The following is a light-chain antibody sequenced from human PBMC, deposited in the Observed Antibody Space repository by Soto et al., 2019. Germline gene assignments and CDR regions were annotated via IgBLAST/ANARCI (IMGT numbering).Light chain of an antibody. J-gene: IGKJ1*01. CDR1: QSISSW. CDR2: DAS. V-gene: IGKV1-5*01. CDR3: QHYGGMWA. Sequence: DIQMTQSPSTLSASVGDRITITCRASQSISSWLAWFQQKPGKAPKLLMYDASSLESGVPSRFSGSGSGTEFILSINSLQPDDFATYYCQHYGGMWAFGQGTKVDI.